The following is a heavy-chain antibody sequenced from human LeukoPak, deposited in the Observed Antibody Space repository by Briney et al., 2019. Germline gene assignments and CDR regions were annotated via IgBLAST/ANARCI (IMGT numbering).Heavy chain of an antibody. CDR3: ARELLGAAGTDY. CDR2: IWYDGSNK. D-gene: IGHD6-13*01. CDR1: GFTFSSYG. V-gene: IGHV3-33*01. J-gene: IGHJ4*02. Sequence: PGGSLRLSCAASGFTFSSYGMHWVRQAPGKGLEWVAVIWYDGSNKYYADSVKGRFTISRDNSKNTLYLQMNSLRAEDTAVYYCARELLGAAGTDYWGQGTLVTVSS.